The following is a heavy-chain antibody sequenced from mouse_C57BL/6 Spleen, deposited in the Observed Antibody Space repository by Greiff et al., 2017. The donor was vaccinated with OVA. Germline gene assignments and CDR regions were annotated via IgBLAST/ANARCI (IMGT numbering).Heavy chain of an antibody. J-gene: IGHJ1*03. V-gene: IGHV5-16*01. D-gene: IGHD3-3*01. CDR1: GFTFSDYY. Sequence: EVKVEESEGGLVQPGSSMKLSCPASGFTFSDYYMAWVRQVPEKGLEWVANINYDGSSTYYLASLKSRFIISRDNAKHILYLQMSSLKSGDTATYDCARDGGDSYWYFDVWGTGTTVTVSS. CDR2: INYDGSST. CDR3: ARDGGDSYWYFDV.